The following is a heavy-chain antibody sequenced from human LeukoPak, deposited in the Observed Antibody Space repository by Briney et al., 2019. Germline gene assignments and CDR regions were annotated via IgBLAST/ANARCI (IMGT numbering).Heavy chain of an antibody. Sequence: GGSLRLSCAASGFTFNGYGMHWVRQAPGKGLEWVAVISYDGSNKYYADSVKGRFTISRDNSKNTLYLQMNSLRAEDTAVYYCARAFDYWGQGTLVTVSS. CDR1: GFTFNGYG. V-gene: IGHV3-30*03. J-gene: IGHJ4*02. CDR3: ARAFDY. CDR2: ISYDGSNK.